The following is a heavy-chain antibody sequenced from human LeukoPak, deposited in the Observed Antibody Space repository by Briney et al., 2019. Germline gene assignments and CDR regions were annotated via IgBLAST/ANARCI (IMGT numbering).Heavy chain of an antibody. V-gene: IGHV3-30*02. J-gene: IGHJ6*02. Sequence: GGSLTLSWPPSGFTFGSYGMHWVRQAPAKGREWVAFIRYDGSNKYYADSVKGRFTISRDNSKNTLYLQMNSLRAEDTAVYYCAKEGSSGSDGMDVWGQGTTVTVSS. CDR2: IRYDGSNK. D-gene: IGHD6-19*01. CDR3: AKEGSSGSDGMDV. CDR1: GFTFGSYG.